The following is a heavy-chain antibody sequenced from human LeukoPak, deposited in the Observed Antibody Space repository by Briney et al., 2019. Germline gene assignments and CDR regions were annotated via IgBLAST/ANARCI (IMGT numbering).Heavy chain of an antibody. V-gene: IGHV4-38-2*01. CDR2: IYHSGST. J-gene: IGHJ4*02. CDR3: ARPRGSCSGGSCYYYYFDY. Sequence: SETLSLTCAVSGYSISSGYYWGWIRQPPRKGLEWIGSIYHSGSTYYNPSLKSRVTISVDTSKNQFSLKLSSVTAADTAVYYCARPRGSCSGGSCYYYYFDYWGQGTLVTVSS. D-gene: IGHD2-15*01. CDR1: GYSISSGYY.